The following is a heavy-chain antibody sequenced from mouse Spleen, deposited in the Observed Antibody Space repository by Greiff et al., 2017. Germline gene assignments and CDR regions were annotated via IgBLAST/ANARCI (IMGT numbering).Heavy chain of an antibody. CDR1: GFTFSSYY. CDR2: ISSGGGST. D-gene: IGHD4-1*01. Sequence: EVKLVESGGGLVKLGGSLKLSCAASGFTFSSYYMSWVRQTPEKRLEWVATISSGGGSTYYPDSVKGRFTISRDNAKNTLYLQMSSLNSEDTAVYYCARGVGRRDYFDYWGQGTTLTVSS. V-gene: IGHV5-9*04. CDR3: ARGVGRRDYFDY. J-gene: IGHJ2*01.